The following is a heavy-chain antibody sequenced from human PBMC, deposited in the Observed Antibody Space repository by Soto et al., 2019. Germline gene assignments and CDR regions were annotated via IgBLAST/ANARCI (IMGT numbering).Heavy chain of an antibody. D-gene: IGHD2-15*01. Sequence: ASVKVSCKASGYTFTSYGISWVRQAPGQGLEWMGWISAYNGNTNYAQKLQGRVTMTTDTSTSTAYMELRSLRSDDTAVYYCARGYWSGGSCYSDSGTGWFDPWGQGTLVTVSS. CDR3: ARGYWSGGSCYSDSGTGWFDP. J-gene: IGHJ5*02. CDR2: ISAYNGNT. CDR1: GYTFTSYG. V-gene: IGHV1-18*01.